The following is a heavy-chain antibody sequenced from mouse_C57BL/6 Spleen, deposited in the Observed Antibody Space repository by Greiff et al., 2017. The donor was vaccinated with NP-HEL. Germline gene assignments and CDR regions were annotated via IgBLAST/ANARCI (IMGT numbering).Heavy chain of an antibody. CDR2: ISSGSSTI. V-gene: IGHV5-17*01. J-gene: IGHJ3*01. D-gene: IGHD2-1*01. Sequence: EVKLMESGGGLVKPGGSLKLSCAASGFTFSDYGMHWVRQAPEKGLEWVAYISSGSSTIYYADTVKGRFTISRDNAKNTLFLQMTSLRSEDTAMYYCARGYPFGNYFAYWGQGTLVTVSA. CDR3: ARGYPFGNYFAY. CDR1: GFTFSDYG.